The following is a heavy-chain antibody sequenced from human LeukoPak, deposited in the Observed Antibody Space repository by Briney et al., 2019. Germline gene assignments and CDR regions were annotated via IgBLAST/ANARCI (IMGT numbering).Heavy chain of an antibody. J-gene: IGHJ3*02. CDR2: IIPILGTA. V-gene: IGHV1-69*08. Sequence: SVKVSCKASGGTFSSYTISWVRQAPGQGLEWMGRIIPILGTANYAQKFQGRVTITADESTSTAYMELSSLRSEDTAVYYCARELDRRGAFDIWGQGTMVTVSS. CDR3: ARELDRRGAFDI. CDR1: GGTFSSYT.